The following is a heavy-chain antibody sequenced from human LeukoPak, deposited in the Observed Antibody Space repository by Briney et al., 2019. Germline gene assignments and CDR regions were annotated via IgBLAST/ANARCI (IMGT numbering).Heavy chain of an antibody. CDR3: AKGSTLVDDY. V-gene: IGHV3-23*01. CDR2: ISGSGGST. CDR1: GFTFSSYA. D-gene: IGHD2-2*01. Sequence: GGSLRLSCAASGFTFSSYAMSWVRQAPGKGLECVSAISGSGGSTYYADSVKGRFTISRDDSKNTLYLQMNSLRAEDTAVYYCAKGSTLVDDYWGQGTLVTVSS. J-gene: IGHJ4*02.